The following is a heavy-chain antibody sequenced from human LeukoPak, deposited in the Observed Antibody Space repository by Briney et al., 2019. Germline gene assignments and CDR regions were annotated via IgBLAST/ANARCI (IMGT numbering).Heavy chain of an antibody. J-gene: IGHJ4*02. CDR1: GFTFSSYS. D-gene: IGHD6-6*01. CDR2: ISSSSSYI. V-gene: IGHV3-21*01. CDR3: ARDSIAARRWY. Sequence: GGSLRLSCAASGFTFSSYSMNWVRQAPGKGLEWVSSISSSSSYICYADSVKGRFTISRDNAKNSLYLQMNSLRAEDTAVYYCARDSIAARRWYWGQGTLVTVSS.